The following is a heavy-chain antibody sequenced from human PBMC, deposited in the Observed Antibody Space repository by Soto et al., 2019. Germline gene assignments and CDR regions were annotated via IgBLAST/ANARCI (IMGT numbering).Heavy chain of an antibody. V-gene: IGHV1-69*13. Sequence: GSPGKVSCKASGYTFTSYGISWVRQAPGQGLEWLGGIIPIFGTANYAQKFQGRVTITADESTSTAYMELSSLRSEDTAVYYCERGTPYRSSPTFDYWAHGTLGTVSA. D-gene: IGHD6-6*01. CDR2: IIPIFGTA. CDR1: GYTFTSYG. CDR3: ERGTPYRSSPTFDY. J-gene: IGHJ4*01.